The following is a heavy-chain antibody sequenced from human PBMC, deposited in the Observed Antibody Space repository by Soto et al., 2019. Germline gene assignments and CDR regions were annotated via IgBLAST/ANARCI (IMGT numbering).Heavy chain of an antibody. CDR3: ARVSGYGDYVNAFDI. Sequence: LVTMCVRWSVAGGTSGSLCGSWIRKPPGKGLEWIGYIYYSGSTNYNPSLKSRVTISVGTSKNQFSLKLSSVTAADTAVYYCARVSGYGDYVNAFDIRGQGTMVTVSS. V-gene: IGHV4-59*11. D-gene: IGHD4-17*01. CDR2: IYYSGST. CDR1: GGTSGSLC. J-gene: IGHJ3*02.